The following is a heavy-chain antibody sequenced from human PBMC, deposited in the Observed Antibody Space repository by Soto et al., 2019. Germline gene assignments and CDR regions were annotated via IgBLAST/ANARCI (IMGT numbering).Heavy chain of an antibody. Sequence: SETLSLTCTVSGASIGSGDYFWSWIRQSPGKGLEWIGYIYDSGSSYYNPSLKSRVTMSVDTSKNQFSLKLRSVTAADTAVYYCASEKGYISGPKNFDYWGQGTLVTVSS. D-gene: IGHD5-12*01. J-gene: IGHJ4*02. CDR3: ASEKGYISGPKNFDY. V-gene: IGHV4-30-4*01. CDR2: IYDSGSS. CDR1: GASIGSGDYF.